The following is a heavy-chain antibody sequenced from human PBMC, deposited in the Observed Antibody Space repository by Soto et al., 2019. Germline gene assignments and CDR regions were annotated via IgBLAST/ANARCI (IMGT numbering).Heavy chain of an antibody. J-gene: IGHJ6*03. CDR3: AKGKNFGYDHYYYYYYMDV. Sequence: GGSLRLSCAASGFTFSSYAMSWVRQAPGKGLEWVSAISGSGGSTYYADSVKGRFTISRDNSKNTLYLQMNSLRAEDTAVYYCAKGKNFGYDHYYYYYYMDVWGKGTTVTVSS. CDR2: ISGSGGST. CDR1: GFTFSSYA. D-gene: IGHD5-12*01. V-gene: IGHV3-23*01.